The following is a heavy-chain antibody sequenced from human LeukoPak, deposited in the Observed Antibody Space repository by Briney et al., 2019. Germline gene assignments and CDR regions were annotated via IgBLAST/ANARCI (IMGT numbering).Heavy chain of an antibody. J-gene: IGHJ6*02. CDR1: GGSISSYY. CDR3: ARDYGDYGYYYYFYGMDV. Sequence: SETLSLTCTVSGGSISSYYWSWIRQPPGKGLEWIGYIYYSGSTDYSPSLKSRVTISVDTSKNQFSLKLSSVTAADTAVYYCARDYGDYGYYYYFYGMDVWGQGTTVTVSS. D-gene: IGHD4-17*01. V-gene: IGHV4-59*12. CDR2: IYYSGST.